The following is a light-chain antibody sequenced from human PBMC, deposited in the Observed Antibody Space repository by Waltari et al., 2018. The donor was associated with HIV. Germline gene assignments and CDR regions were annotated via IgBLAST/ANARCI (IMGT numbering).Light chain of an antibody. V-gene: IGKV3-15*01. J-gene: IGKJ1*01. CDR3: QQYHNWPRT. Sequence: ILMTHSPPTLSLSPGSHVPLSCRDSQSVSSNLVWYQQKPGQAPRLLIYGASTRAAGIPARFSGSGAGTEFTLTISSLQSEDFAVYYCQQYHNWPRTFGQGTKVEIK. CDR2: GAS. CDR1: QSVSSN.